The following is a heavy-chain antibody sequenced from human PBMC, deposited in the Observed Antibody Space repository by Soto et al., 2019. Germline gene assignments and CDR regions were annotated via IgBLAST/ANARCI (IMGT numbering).Heavy chain of an antibody. CDR3: AREGYYDSSGYQYGMDV. V-gene: IGHV1-18*01. CDR1: GYTFTSYG. D-gene: IGHD3-22*01. CDR2: ISAYNGNT. J-gene: IGHJ6*02. Sequence: QVQLVQSGAEVKKPGASVKVSCKASGYTFTSYGISWVRQAPGQGLEWMGWISAYNGNTNYPQKLHGRVTMTPATSTSTAYMALRSLRSDDTAVYYCAREGYYDSSGYQYGMDVWGQGTTVTVSS.